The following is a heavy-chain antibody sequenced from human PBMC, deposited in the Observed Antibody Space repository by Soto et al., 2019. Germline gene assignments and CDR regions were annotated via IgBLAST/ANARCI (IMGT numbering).Heavy chain of an antibody. Sequence: QLQLQESGPGLVKPSETLSLTCTVSGASISSTNYYWDWLRQSPGEGLEWIGGIYYSGSSYYSPSLKSLVTISVDTSKNQFSLSRTSVTAADTALYYCAKHNTGITVAGYVSFDRWGQGTLVTVSS. CDR1: GASISSTNYY. J-gene: IGHJ4*02. V-gene: IGHV4-39*01. CDR2: IYYSGSS. CDR3: AKHNTGITVAGYVSFDR. D-gene: IGHD6-19*01.